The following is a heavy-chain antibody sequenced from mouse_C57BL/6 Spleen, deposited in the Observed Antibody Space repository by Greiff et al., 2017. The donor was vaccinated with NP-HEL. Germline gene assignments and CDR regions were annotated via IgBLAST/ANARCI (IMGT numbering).Heavy chain of an antibody. CDR3: ARRKDYKMDY. Sequence: QVQLKQSGPELVKPGASVKISCKASGYAFSSSWMNWVKQRPGKGLEWIGRIYPGDGDTNYNGKFKGKATLTADKSSSTAYMQLSSLTSEDSAVYFCARRKDYKMDYWGQGTSVTVSS. D-gene: IGHD2-12*01. CDR1: GYAFSSSW. CDR2: IYPGDGDT. J-gene: IGHJ4*01. V-gene: IGHV1-82*01.